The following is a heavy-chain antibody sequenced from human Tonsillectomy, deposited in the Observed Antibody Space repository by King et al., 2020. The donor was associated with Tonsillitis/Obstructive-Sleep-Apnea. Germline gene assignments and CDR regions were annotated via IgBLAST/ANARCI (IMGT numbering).Heavy chain of an antibody. J-gene: IGHJ6*03. V-gene: IGHV3-30*01. CDR2: IAYDGSNK. CDR3: ARETEDMVVVVAASYYYYYMDV. CDR1: GFTFSSYA. Sequence: VQLVESGGGVVQPGRSLRLSCAASGFTFSSYAMHWVRQAPGKGLEWVAVIAYDGSNKYYADSVKGRFTISRDNSKNTLYLQMNSLGGEDTVVYYFARETEDMVVVVAASYYYYYMDVWGKGTTVTVSS. D-gene: IGHD2-15*01.